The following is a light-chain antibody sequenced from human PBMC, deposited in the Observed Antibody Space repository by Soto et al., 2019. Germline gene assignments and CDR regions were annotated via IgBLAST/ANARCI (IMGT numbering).Light chain of an antibody. CDR3: QQYNNWPLYT. J-gene: IGKJ2*01. CDR2: DAF. Sequence: EIVLTQSPGTLSLSPGERATLSCRASQSVSSSYFAWYQQKPGQAPRLLIYDAFTRATGIPDRFSGSGSGTEFTLTISSLQSEDFAVYFCQQYNNWPLYTFGQGTKLEI. V-gene: IGKV3D-15*01. CDR1: QSVSSSY.